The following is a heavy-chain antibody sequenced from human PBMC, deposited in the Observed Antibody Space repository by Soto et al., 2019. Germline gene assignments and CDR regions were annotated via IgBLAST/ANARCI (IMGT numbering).Heavy chain of an antibody. CDR2: ISGSGGST. J-gene: IGHJ4*02. CDR3: ATQRRGYYDILTGYEHGGFFDY. V-gene: IGHV3-23*01. Sequence: EVQLLESGGGLVQPGGSLRLSCAASGFTFSSYAMSWVRQAPGKGLEWVSAISGSGGSTYYADSVKGRFTISRDNSKNTLYLQMNRLRAEDTAVYYCATQRRGYYDILTGYEHGGFFDYWGQGTLVTVSS. D-gene: IGHD3-9*01. CDR1: GFTFSSYA.